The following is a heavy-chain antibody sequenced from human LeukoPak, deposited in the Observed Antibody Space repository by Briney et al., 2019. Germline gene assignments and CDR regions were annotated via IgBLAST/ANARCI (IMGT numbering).Heavy chain of an antibody. CDR3: ARDTPQHLKRFDY. V-gene: IGHV1-18*01. CDR2: INTYNGNT. Sequence: ASVKVSCKASGYTSNKFGMSWVRQAPGQGLEWLGWINTYNGNTKLGEKFQGRVTMTTDTSTSIVYMELTSLRTDDTAVYFCARDTPQHLKRFDYWGQGTLITVSS. J-gene: IGHJ4*02. CDR1: GYTSNKFG. D-gene: IGHD6-13*01.